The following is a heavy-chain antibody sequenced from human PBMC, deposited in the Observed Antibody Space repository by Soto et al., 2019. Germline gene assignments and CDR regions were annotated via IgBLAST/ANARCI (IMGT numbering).Heavy chain of an antibody. CDR2: ISYDGGSNK. V-gene: IGHV3-30-3*01. CDR3: ARVVATITDYYYGMDV. Sequence: QVQLVESGGGVVQPGRSLSLSCAASGFTFSSYAMHWVRQAPGEGLEWVAVISYDGGSNKYYADSVKGRFTISRDNSRNTLYLQMNSLRAEDTAVYYCARVVATITDYYYGMDVWGQGTTVTVSS. D-gene: IGHD5-12*01. CDR1: GFTFSSYA. J-gene: IGHJ6*02.